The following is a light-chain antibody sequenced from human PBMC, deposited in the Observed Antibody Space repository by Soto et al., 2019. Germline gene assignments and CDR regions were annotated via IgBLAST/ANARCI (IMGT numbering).Light chain of an antibody. V-gene: IGKV1-6*01. J-gene: IGKJ1*01. Sequence: AIQMTQSPSSLSASVGDRVTITCRASQDISDDVGWYQQTPGKAPKLLISGASRLQSGVPSRFSGSGSGAAFTITITSLRPEDSATYYCLQNHNYPRTFGQGTTVEI. CDR1: QDISDD. CDR2: GAS. CDR3: LQNHNYPRT.